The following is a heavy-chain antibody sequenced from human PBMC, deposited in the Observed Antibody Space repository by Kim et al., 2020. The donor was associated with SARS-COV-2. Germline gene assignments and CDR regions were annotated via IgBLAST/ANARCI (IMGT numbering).Heavy chain of an antibody. D-gene: IGHD2-2*01. J-gene: IGHJ4*02. CDR3: AKDIAGGCSSTSCYGGLDY. CDR1: GFTFDDYA. Sequence: GGSLRLSCAASGFTFDDYAMHWVRQAPGKGLEWVSGISWNSGSIGYADSAKGRFTISRDNAKNSLYLQMNSLRAEDTALYYCAKDIAGGCSSTSCYGGLDYWGQGTLVTVSS. V-gene: IGHV3-9*01. CDR2: ISWNSGSI.